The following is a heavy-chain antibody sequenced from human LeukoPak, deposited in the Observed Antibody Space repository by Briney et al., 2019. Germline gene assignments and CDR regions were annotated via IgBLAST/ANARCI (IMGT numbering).Heavy chain of an antibody. CDR3: AILVGAIPFDY. V-gene: IGHV3-53*01. D-gene: IGHD1-26*01. CDR1: GFTVSSNY. Sequence: GGSLRLSCAAFGFTVSSNYMSWVRQAPGKGLEWVSVIYSGGSTYYADSVRGRFTISRDNSKNTLYLQMNSLRAEDTAVYYCAILVGAIPFDYWGQGALVTVSS. J-gene: IGHJ4*02. CDR2: IYSGGST.